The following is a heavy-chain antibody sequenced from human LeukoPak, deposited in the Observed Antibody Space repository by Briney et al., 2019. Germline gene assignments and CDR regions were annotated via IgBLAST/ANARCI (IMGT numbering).Heavy chain of an antibody. Sequence: GGSLRLSCAASGFTFDSYWMSWVRQAPGKGLEWVANIFAGGTRTYYADSVKGRFTISRDNFKNTLYLQMNNLGVEDTATYYCAKDQVGGDGYLLFDPWGQGTLVTVSS. CDR2: IFAGGTRT. CDR1: GFTFDSYW. V-gene: IGHV3-23*03. J-gene: IGHJ5*02. CDR3: AKDQVGGDGYLLFDP. D-gene: IGHD5-24*01.